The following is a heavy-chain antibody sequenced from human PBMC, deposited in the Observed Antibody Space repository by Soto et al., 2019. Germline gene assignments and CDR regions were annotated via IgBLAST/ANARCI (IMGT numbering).Heavy chain of an antibody. CDR2: ISGSGGST. J-gene: IGHJ4*02. CDR1: GFTFRSYA. CDR3: ANIRNIVATIVLNDY. V-gene: IGHV3-23*01. D-gene: IGHD5-12*01. Sequence: PGGSLRLSCAASGFTFRSYAMSWVRQAPGKELEWVSAISGSGGSTYYADSVKGRFTISRDNSKNTLYLQMNSLRAEDTAVYYCANIRNIVATIVLNDYWGQGTLVTVSS.